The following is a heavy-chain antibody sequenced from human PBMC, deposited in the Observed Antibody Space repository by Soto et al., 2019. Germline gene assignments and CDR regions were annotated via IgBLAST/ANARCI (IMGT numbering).Heavy chain of an antibody. CDR1: GGSISSYY. V-gene: IGHV4-59*01. J-gene: IGHJ5*02. Sequence: QVQLQESGPGLVKPSETLSLTCTVSGGSISSYYWSWIRQPPGKGLERIGYIYYSGRTHYNPSLKSRVTISVDTCKNQVSLKLSSVTSADTAVYYCARVGYYDFWSGYYGWFDPWGQGTLVTVSS. CDR2: IYYSGRT. CDR3: ARVGYYDFWSGYYGWFDP. D-gene: IGHD3-3*01.